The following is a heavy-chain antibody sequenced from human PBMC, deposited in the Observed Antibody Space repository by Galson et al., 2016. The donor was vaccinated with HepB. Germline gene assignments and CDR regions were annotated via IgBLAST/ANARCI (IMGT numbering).Heavy chain of an antibody. CDR1: GGSFSNYA. D-gene: IGHD6-19*01. J-gene: IGHJ1*01. V-gene: IGHV1-69*13. Sequence: SVKVSCKASGGSFSNYAISWVRQAPGQGLECLGGIIPIFGSADYAQNFQGRVNITADESTSTVYMELNSLRSEDTAVYYCARDLGSGWFSGYFHRWGQGTLVTVSS. CDR3: ARDLGSGWFSGYFHR. CDR2: IIPIFGSA.